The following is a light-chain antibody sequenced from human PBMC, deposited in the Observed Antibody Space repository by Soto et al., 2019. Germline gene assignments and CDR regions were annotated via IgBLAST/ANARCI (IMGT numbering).Light chain of an antibody. CDR2: ANT. V-gene: IGLV1-40*01. J-gene: IGLJ2*01. CDR1: SSNIGAGYD. Sequence: QTVVTQPPSVSGAPGQRVTISCTGSSSNIGAGYDVHWYQQVPGTAPKLLIYANTNRPSGVPDRFSGSKSGTSASLAIIGLQAEDEADYYCQSYDSSLSVIFGGGTKLTVL. CDR3: QSYDSSLSVI.